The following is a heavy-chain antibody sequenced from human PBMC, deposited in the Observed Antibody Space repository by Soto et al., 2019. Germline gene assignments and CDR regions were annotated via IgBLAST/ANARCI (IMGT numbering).Heavy chain of an antibody. CDR2: ISYDGSNK. CDR1: GFTFSSYG. CDR3: AKEVGDRITGTTGVYYYYGMDV. V-gene: IGHV3-30*18. Sequence: QVQLVESGGGVVQPGRSLRLSCAASGFTFSSYGMHWVRQAPGKGLEWVAVISYDGSNKYYAESVKGRFTISRDNSKNTLYLQMNSLRAEDTAVYYCAKEVGDRITGTTGVYYYYGMDVWGQGTTVTVSS. D-gene: IGHD1-7*01. J-gene: IGHJ6*02.